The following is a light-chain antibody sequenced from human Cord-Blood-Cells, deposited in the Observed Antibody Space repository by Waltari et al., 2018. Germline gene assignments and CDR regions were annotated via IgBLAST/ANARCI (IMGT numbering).Light chain of an antibody. V-gene: IGLV2-23*01. Sequence: QSALTQPASVSGSRGQSITISCTGTSTDVGSYNLLSWYQQHPGKAPKLLIYEGSKRPSGVSNRFSGSKSGNTASLTISGLQAEDEADYYCCSYAGSWVFGGGTKLTVL. CDR1: STDVGSYNL. CDR3: CSYAGSWV. CDR2: EGS. J-gene: IGLJ3*02.